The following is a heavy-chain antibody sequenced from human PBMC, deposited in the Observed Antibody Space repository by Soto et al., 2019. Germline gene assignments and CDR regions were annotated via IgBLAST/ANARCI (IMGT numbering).Heavy chain of an antibody. Sequence: SETLSLTCTVSGGSISSSSYYWGWIRQPPGKGLEWIGSIYYSGSTYYNPSLKSRVTISVDTSKNQFSLKLSSVTAADTAVYYCARHRGYYDILTGYYTELNFDYWGQGTLVTVSS. D-gene: IGHD3-9*01. CDR2: IYYSGST. CDR3: ARHRGYYDILTGYYTELNFDY. CDR1: GGSISSSSYY. V-gene: IGHV4-39*01. J-gene: IGHJ4*02.